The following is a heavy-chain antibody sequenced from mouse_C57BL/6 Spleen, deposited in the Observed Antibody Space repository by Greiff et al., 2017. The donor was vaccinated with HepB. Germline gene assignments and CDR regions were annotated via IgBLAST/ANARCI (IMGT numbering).Heavy chain of an antibody. Sequence: VQLQQSGAELVKPGASVKLSCKASGYTFTSYWMQWVKQRPGQGLEWIGEIDPSDSYTNYNQKFKGKATLTVDTSSSTAYMQLSSLTSEDAAAYYCARSVRPPDAMDYWGQGTSSTVSS. CDR3: ARSVRPPDAMDY. V-gene: IGHV1-50*01. CDR1: GYTFTSYW. J-gene: IGHJ4*01. CDR2: IDPSDSYT. D-gene: IGHD6-1*01.